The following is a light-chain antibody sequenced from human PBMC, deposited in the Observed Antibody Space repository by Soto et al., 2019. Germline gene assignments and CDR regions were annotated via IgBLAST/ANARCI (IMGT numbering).Light chain of an antibody. Sequence: QLVLTQSPSASASLGASVKLTCTLSSGHSSYAIAWHQQQPEKGPRYLMNLNSDGSHSKGDGIPDRFSGSSSGAERYLTISSLQSEDEADYYCQTWDIRGRVVFGGGTKLTVL. V-gene: IGLV4-69*01. CDR2: LNSDGSH. CDR3: QTWDIRGRVV. CDR1: SGHSSYA. J-gene: IGLJ2*01.